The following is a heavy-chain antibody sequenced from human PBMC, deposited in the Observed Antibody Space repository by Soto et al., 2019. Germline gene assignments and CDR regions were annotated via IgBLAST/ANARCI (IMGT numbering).Heavy chain of an antibody. CDR1: GASIGGCY. J-gene: IGHJ5*02. V-gene: IGHV4-4*07. D-gene: IGHD1-1*01. CDR3: VRDGTKTLRDWFDP. CDR2: IYATGTT. Sequence: SETLSLTCTVSGASIGGCYRSWIRISAGKGLEWSAQIYATGTTDYNPSLKSRFMMSVDTSKKQCSLKLRSVTAADTAVYYCVRDGTKTLRDWFDPWGQGISVTVSS.